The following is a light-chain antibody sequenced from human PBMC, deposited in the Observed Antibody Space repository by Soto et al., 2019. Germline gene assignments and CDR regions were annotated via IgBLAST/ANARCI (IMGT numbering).Light chain of an antibody. V-gene: IGLV2-14*01. Sequence: QSALTQAASVSGSPGQSITISCTGTSSDICAYHYVSWYQQRPGKAPKVLIYAVNNRPSGISDRFSGSKSGNTASLTISGLQAEDEAVYYCNTYTNSDTVIFGGGTKVTVL. CDR2: AVN. J-gene: IGLJ2*01. CDR1: SSDICAYHY. CDR3: NTYTNSDTVI.